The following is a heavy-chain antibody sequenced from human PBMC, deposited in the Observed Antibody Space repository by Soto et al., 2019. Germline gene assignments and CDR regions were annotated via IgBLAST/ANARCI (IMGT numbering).Heavy chain of an antibody. CDR2: IIPIFGTT. D-gene: IGHD2-15*01. Sequence: QVQLVQSGAEVKKPGSSVKVSCKASGGTFSSYAISWVRQAPGQGLEWMGGIIPIFGTTNYAQKFQGRVTITADESTSTAYMELSSLRSEDTAVYYCARSQDIVVVVAAAFDYWGQGTLVTVSS. V-gene: IGHV1-69*01. CDR3: ARSQDIVVVVAAAFDY. J-gene: IGHJ4*02. CDR1: GGTFSSYA.